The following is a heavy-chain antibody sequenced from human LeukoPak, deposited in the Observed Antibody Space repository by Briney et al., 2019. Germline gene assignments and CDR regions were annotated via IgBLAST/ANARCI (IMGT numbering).Heavy chain of an antibody. CDR1: GFTFSSYA. Sequence: PGRSLRLSCAASGFTFSSYAMHWVRQAPGKGLEWVAVISYDGSNKYYADSVKGRFTISRDNSKNTLYLRMNSLRAEDTAVYYCARRDSGYDWNPDFDYWGQGTLVTVSS. V-gene: IGHV3-30-3*01. CDR2: ISYDGSNK. D-gene: IGHD5-12*01. J-gene: IGHJ4*02. CDR3: ARRDSGYDWNPDFDY.